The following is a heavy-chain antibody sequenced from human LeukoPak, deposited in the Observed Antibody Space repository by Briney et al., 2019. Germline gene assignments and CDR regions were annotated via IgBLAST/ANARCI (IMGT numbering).Heavy chain of an antibody. J-gene: IGHJ4*02. CDR3: AKDRSTTWSFDY. D-gene: IGHD6-13*01. CDR1: GFTFSFSG. V-gene: IGHV3-30*18. Sequence: PGGSLRLSCAASGFTFSFSGMYWVRQAPGKGLEWLAFISDDGSRKYLADSVKGRFTISRDNSKNTLFLQMNSLRTEDTAVYYCAKDRSTTWSFDYWGQGTLVTVSS. CDR2: ISDDGSRK.